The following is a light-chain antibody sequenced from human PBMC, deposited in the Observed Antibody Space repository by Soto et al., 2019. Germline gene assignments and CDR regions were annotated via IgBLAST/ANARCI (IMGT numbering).Light chain of an antibody. CDR2: DAS. J-gene: IGKJ5*01. Sequence: DIQMTQSPSTLSASVGDRLTITCRASQSISSWVAWYQQTPWKPPKLLIYDASSLESGVPSRFSGSGSGTEFTLTISSLQSEDFAVYYCQQYNNWPPITFGQGTRLEIK. CDR1: QSISSW. V-gene: IGKV1-5*01. CDR3: QQYNNWPPIT.